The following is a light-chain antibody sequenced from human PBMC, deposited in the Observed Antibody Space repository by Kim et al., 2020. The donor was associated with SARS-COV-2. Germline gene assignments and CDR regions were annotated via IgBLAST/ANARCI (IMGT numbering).Light chain of an antibody. Sequence: ELTQPPSASGTPGQRFTISCSGSSSNIGSNYVYWYQQLPGTAPKLLIYRNNQRPSGVPDRFSGSKSGTSASLAISGLRSEDEADYYCAAWDDSMSGNYVFGTGTKV. CDR3: AAWDDSMSGNYV. V-gene: IGLV1-47*01. J-gene: IGLJ1*01. CDR2: RNN. CDR1: SSNIGSNY.